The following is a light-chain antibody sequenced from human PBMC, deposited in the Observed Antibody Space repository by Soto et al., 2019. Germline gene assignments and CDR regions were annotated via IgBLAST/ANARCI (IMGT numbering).Light chain of an antibody. CDR1: GGNVGGYNY. V-gene: IGLV2-14*01. Sequence: QSVLTQPASMSGSPGQSITISCTGTGGNVGGYNYVSWYQQHPGKAPKLMIYEVTNRPSGVSHRFSGSKSGNTASLTISGLQPEDEADYYCSSFTSSSTLPYVFGTGTKVTVL. CDR3: SSFTSSSTLPYV. J-gene: IGLJ1*01. CDR2: EVT.